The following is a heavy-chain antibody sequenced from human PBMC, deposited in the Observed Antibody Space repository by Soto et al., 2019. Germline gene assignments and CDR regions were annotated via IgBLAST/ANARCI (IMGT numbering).Heavy chain of an antibody. J-gene: IGHJ5*02. V-gene: IGHV4-61*01. CDR1: GGSVSSGSYY. CDR3: ARDPVRGGWTYNWFDP. D-gene: IGHD6-19*01. Sequence: NPSETLSLTCTVSGGSVSSGSYYWSWIRQPPGKGLEWIGYIYYSGSTNYNPSLKSRVTISVDTSKNQFSLKLSSVTAADTAVYYCARDPVRGGWTYNWFDPWGQGTLVTVSS. CDR2: IYYSGST.